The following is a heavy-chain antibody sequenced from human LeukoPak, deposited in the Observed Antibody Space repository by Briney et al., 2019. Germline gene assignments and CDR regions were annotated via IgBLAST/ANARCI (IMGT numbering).Heavy chain of an antibody. CDR2: ISAYNGNT. J-gene: IGHJ4*02. D-gene: IGHD1-26*01. V-gene: IGHV1-18*01. CDR1: GYTFTSYG. Sequence: ASVKVSCKASGYTFTSYGISWVRQAPGQGLEWMGWISAYNGNTNYAQKLQGRVTMTTDTSTSTAYMGLRSLRSDDTAAYYCARAVGATESLDYWGQGTLVTVSS. CDR3: ARAVGATESLDY.